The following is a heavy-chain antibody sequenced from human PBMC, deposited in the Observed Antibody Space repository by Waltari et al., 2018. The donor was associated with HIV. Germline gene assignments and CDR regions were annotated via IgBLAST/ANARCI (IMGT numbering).Heavy chain of an antibody. D-gene: IGHD2-15*01. V-gene: IGHV3-30*02. Sequence: QVQLVESGGGVVQPGGSLRLSCAASGFTFSSYGMHWVRQAPGKGLEWVAFIRYDGSNKYYADSVKGRFTISRDNSKNTLYLQMNSLRAEDTAVYYCANPGSGPYCSGGSCYLDYWGQGTLVTVSS. CDR3: ANPGSGPYCSGGSCYLDY. J-gene: IGHJ4*02. CDR2: IRYDGSNK. CDR1: GFTFSSYG.